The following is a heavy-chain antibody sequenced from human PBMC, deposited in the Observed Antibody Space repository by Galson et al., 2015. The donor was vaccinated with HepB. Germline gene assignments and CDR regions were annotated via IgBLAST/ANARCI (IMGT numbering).Heavy chain of an antibody. V-gene: IGHV4-39*07. J-gene: IGHJ5*02. Sequence: LSLTCTVSGGSISSSSYYWGWIRQPPGKGLEWIGSIYYSGSTYYNPSLKSRVTISVDTSKNQFSLKLSSVTAADTAVYYCARDQGSTNPWGQGTLVTVSS. CDR3: ARDQGSTNP. CDR2: IYYSGST. D-gene: IGHD2-2*01. CDR1: GGSISSSSYY.